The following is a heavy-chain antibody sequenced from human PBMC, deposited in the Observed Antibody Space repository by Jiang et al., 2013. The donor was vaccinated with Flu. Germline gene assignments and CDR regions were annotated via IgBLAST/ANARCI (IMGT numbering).Heavy chain of an antibody. CDR3: AKDHYCSSTSCSYYMDV. CDR2: ISYDGSNK. Sequence: VESGGGVVQPGRSLRLSCAASGFTFSSYGMHWVRQAPGKGLEWVAVISYDGSNKYYADSVKGRFTISRDNSKNTLYLQMNSLRAEDTAVYYCAKDHYCSSTSCSYYMDVWGKGTTVTVSS. V-gene: IGHV3-30*18. D-gene: IGHD2-2*01. J-gene: IGHJ6*03. CDR1: GFTFSSYG.